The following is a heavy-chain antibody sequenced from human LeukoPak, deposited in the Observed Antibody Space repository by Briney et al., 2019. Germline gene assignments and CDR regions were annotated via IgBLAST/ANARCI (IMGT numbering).Heavy chain of an antibody. Sequence: GASVKVSCKASGGTFSSYAMHWVRQAPGQRLEWMGWINAGNGNTKYSQKFQGRVTITRDTSASTAYMELSSLRSEDTAVYYCARGRGGVIARYYGMDVWGQGTTVTVSS. J-gene: IGHJ6*02. CDR1: GGTFSSYA. V-gene: IGHV1-3*01. D-gene: IGHD3-10*01. CDR2: INAGNGNT. CDR3: ARGRGGVIARYYGMDV.